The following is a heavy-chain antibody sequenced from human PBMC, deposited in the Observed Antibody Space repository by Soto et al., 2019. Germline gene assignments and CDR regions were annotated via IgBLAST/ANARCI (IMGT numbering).Heavy chain of an antibody. J-gene: IGHJ4*02. CDR2: INHSGST. CDR3: ARLMNWNSFDY. Sequence: SETLSLTCAVYGGSFSGYSWTWIRQPPGKGLEWIGYINHSGSTNYNPSLKSRVTISVDTSKNQFSLKLSSVTAADTAVYYCARLMNWNSFDYWGQGTLVTVSS. D-gene: IGHD1-1*01. CDR1: GGSFSGYS. V-gene: IGHV4-34*01.